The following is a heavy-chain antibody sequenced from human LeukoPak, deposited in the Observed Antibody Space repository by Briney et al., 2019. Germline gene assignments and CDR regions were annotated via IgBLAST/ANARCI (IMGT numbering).Heavy chain of an antibody. V-gene: IGHV1-69*04. CDR2: IIPILGIA. CDR3: ARGGIAAAGRLRGTFDY. CDR1: GGTFSSYA. J-gene: IGHJ4*02. D-gene: IGHD6-13*01. Sequence: SVKVSCKASGGTFSSYAISWVRQAPGQGLEWMGRIIPILGIANYAQKFQGRVTITADKSTSTAYMELRSLRSDDTAVYYCARGGIAAAGRLRGTFDYWGQGTLVTVSS.